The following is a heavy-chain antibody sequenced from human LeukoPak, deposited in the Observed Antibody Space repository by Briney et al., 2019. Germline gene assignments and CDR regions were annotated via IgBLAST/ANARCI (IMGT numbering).Heavy chain of an antibody. CDR1: GGSISSYY. CDR3: ARGGNSDGAFDI. J-gene: IGHJ3*02. Sequence: PSETLSLTCTVSGGSISSYYWSWIRQPPGKGLEWIGYIYYSGSTNYNPSLKSRVTISVDTSKNQFSLKLSSVTAADTAVYYCARGGNSDGAFDIWGQGTMVTVSS. V-gene: IGHV4-59*08. D-gene: IGHD4-23*01. CDR2: IYYSGST.